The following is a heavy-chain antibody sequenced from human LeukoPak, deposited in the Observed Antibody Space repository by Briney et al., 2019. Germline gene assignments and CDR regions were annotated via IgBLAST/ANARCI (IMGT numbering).Heavy chain of an antibody. Sequence: PSETLSLTCAVSGYSISSGYYWGWIRQPPGKGPEWIGSLYHSGSTYYSPSLKSRVNTSVDRSKNQFSLKLSSVTAADTAMYYCARHAFGEVPAADYWGQGTLVTVSS. J-gene: IGHJ4*02. CDR3: ARHAFGEVPAADY. CDR1: GYSISSGYY. D-gene: IGHD3-10*01. CDR2: LYHSGST. V-gene: IGHV4-38-2*01.